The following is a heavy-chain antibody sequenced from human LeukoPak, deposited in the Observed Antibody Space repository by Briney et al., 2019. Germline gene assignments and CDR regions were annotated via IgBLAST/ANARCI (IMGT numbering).Heavy chain of an antibody. Sequence: GASVKVSCKASGYTFTGYYMHWVRQAPGQGLEWMGWIYPNSGGTNYAQKFQGRVTMTRDTSISTAYMELSRLRSDDTAVYYCARDRVNCGGDCYSDWFDPWGQGTLVTVSS. CDR2: IYPNSGGT. CDR1: GYTFTGYY. J-gene: IGHJ5*02. CDR3: ARDRVNCGGDCYSDWFDP. D-gene: IGHD2-21*02. V-gene: IGHV1-2*02.